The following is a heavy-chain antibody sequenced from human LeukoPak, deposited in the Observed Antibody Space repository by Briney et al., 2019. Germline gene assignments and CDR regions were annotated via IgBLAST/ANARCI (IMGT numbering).Heavy chain of an antibody. D-gene: IGHD6-19*01. V-gene: IGHV3-7*01. CDR1: GFTFGRYW. J-gene: IGHJ4*02. CDR3: ARHIEVGGGGLDY. Sequence: GGSLRLSCAASGFTFGRYWMSWVRQAPGKGLEWVANIKPDGSEKYYVDSVKGRFTISRDNAKNSLYLQMSSLRAEDTAVYYCARHIEVGGGGLDYWGQGTQVTVSS. CDR2: IKPDGSEK.